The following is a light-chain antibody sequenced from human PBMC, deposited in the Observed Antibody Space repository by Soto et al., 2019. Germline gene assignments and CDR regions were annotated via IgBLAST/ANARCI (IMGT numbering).Light chain of an antibody. J-gene: IGKJ1*01. CDR3: QQYNNCPPET. CDR2: GAS. Sequence: EIVLTQSPGTLSLSPGERATLSCRASQSVSNNLAWYQQKPGQAPRLLIYGASTWATGIPARFSGSGSGTEFTLTISSLQSEDFAVYYCQQYNNCPPETFGQGTKGDIK. CDR1: QSVSNN. V-gene: IGKV3-15*01.